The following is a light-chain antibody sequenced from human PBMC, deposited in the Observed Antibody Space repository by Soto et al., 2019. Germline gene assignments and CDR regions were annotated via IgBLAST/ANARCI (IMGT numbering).Light chain of an antibody. Sequence: EIQMTQFPSTLSASVGDRVTITCRASQSISNWLAWYQQKPGKAPKLLIYKASILEGGVSPRFSRSGSGTEFPLPLSRLQPDEFSTYYRQPYNGTFGQGTKVEIK. CDR3: QPYNGT. CDR1: QSISNW. V-gene: IGKV1-5*03. J-gene: IGKJ1*01. CDR2: KAS.